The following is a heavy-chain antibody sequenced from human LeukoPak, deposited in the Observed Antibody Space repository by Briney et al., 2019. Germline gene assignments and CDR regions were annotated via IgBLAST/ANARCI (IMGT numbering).Heavy chain of an antibody. J-gene: IGHJ4*02. D-gene: IGHD3-22*01. CDR3: ARDFSLSSGYYPDY. Sequence: PTGGSLRLSCAASGFTFSSYAMHWVRQAPGKGLEWVAVISYDGSNKYYADSVKGRFTICRDDSKNTLYLQTNSLRAEDTAVYYCARDFSLSSGYYPDYWGQGTLVTVSS. CDR1: GFTFSSYA. CDR2: ISYDGSNK. V-gene: IGHV3-30-3*01.